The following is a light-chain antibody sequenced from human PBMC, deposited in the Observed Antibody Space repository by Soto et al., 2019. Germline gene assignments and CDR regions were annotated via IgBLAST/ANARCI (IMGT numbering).Light chain of an antibody. Sequence: QSALTQPPSASGSPGQSVTISCTGTSSDIGGSTYVSWYQQHSDKAPKLIIYEVNKRPSGVPDRFSGSKSGNTASLTVSGLQPEDEADYYCSSYAGGNNCAFGSGTKVTVL. CDR2: EVN. CDR1: SSDIGGSTY. CDR3: SSYAGGNNCA. V-gene: IGLV2-8*01. J-gene: IGLJ1*01.